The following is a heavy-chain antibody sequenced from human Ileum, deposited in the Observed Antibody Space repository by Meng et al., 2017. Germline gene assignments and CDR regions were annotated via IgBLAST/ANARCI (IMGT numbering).Heavy chain of an antibody. J-gene: IGHJ4*02. V-gene: IGHV3-53*01. Sequence: EVELVGPGGGLIRPGGSLRLSCAASGFTVSSNYMSWVRQAPGKGLEWVSVIYSGGSTYYADSVKGRFTISRDNSRNTLYLQMNSLRADDTAVYYCVREQYESKGHWGQGTLVTVSS. D-gene: IGHD3-22*01. CDR3: VREQYESKGH. CDR2: IYSGGST. CDR1: GFTVSSNY.